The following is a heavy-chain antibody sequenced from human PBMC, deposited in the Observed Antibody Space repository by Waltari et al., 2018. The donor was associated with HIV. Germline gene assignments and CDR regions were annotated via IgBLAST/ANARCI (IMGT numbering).Heavy chain of an antibody. V-gene: IGHV2-5*02. D-gene: IGHD4-17*01. CDR2: IYWDDEK. CDR1: GFSLSTSGGA. CDR3: AHRRFSGGDYGFVDS. Sequence: QITLKESGPTLVKPTQTLTLTCTFSGFSLSTSGGAMGWIRQPPGKALEWLALIYWDDEKRYSPSLKSRLTIAKDTSKNQVVLTMTNMDPVDTATYHCAHRRFSGGDYGFVDSWGQGTLVTVSS. J-gene: IGHJ4*02.